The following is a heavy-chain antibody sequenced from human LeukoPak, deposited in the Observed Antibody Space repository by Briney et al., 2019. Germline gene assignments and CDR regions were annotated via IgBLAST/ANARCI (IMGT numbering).Heavy chain of an antibody. J-gene: IGHJ1*01. Sequence: GASVKVSCKASGYTFSNYYVHWVRQAPGQGLEWMEIIKPSGGGTSYALKFQGRVTLTRDTSTSTAYMELSSLRSEDTAVYYCARDHFDSSGYHYLLGYFEHWGQGTLVTVSS. CDR1: GYTFSNYY. V-gene: IGHV1-46*01. CDR2: IKPSGGGT. D-gene: IGHD3-22*01. CDR3: ARDHFDSSGYHYLLGYFEH.